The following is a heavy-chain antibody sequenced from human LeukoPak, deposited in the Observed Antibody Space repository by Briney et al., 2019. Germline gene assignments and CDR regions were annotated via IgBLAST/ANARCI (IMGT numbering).Heavy chain of an antibody. V-gene: IGHV4-4*07. CDR3: ARETTGAGTARPFDY. Sequence: SETLSLTCTVSGGSISNFYWSWIRQPAGKTLEWIGRIYSSGSTNYNPSLKSRVTMSLDTSKNQFSLKLSSVTAADTAVYFCARETTGAGTARPFDYWGQGTLVTV. CDR1: GGSISNFY. J-gene: IGHJ4*02. D-gene: IGHD6-13*01. CDR2: IYSSGST.